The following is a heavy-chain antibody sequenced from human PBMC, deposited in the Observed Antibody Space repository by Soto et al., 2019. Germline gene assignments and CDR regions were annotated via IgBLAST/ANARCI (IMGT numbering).Heavy chain of an antibody. D-gene: IGHD3-22*01. CDR3: ARSSGRPYYYYGMDV. CDR1: GYTFTSYG. J-gene: IGHJ6*02. Sequence: QVQLVQSGAEVKKPGASVKVSCKASGYTFTSYGISWVRQAPGQGLEWMGWISAYNGNTNYAQKFQGRVTMTTDTSTTKAYMELRSLRSDDTAVYYCARSSGRPYYYYGMDVWGQGTTVTVSS. CDR2: ISAYNGNT. V-gene: IGHV1-18*01.